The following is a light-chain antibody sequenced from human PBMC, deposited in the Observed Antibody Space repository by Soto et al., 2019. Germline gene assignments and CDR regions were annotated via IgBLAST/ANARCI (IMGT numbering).Light chain of an antibody. Sequence: QSVLTQPASVSGSPGPSITISCTGTASAVGSSNLVSWYQQYPGKAPKLIIYEGRRRPSGVSGRFSGSKSGNTASLTISGLQAEDEADYYCCSFASSSTFYVFGTGTKLTVL. V-gene: IGLV2-23*01. CDR1: ASAVGSSNL. J-gene: IGLJ1*01. CDR2: EGR. CDR3: CSFASSSTFYV.